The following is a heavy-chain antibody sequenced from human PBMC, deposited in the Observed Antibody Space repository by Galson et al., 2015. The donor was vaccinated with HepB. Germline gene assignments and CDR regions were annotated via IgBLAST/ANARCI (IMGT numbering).Heavy chain of an antibody. CDR1: GYTFTNYG. D-gene: IGHD3-22*01. CDR3: ARGSTYYGYYYGMDV. V-gene: IGHV1-18*01. CDR2: ISAYNGNT. J-gene: IGHJ6*02. Sequence: SVKVSCKASGYTFTNYGIHWVRQAPGQRLEWMGWISAYNGNTNYAQKLQGRVTMATDTSTSTAYMELRSLRSDDTAVYYCARGSTYYGYYYGMDVWGQGTTVTVSS.